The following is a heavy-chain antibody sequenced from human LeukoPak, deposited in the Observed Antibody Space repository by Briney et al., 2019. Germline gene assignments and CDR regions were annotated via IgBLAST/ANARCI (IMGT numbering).Heavy chain of an antibody. CDR1: GYTFTSYA. CDR3: ARGPILTFIGYCSSTSCYFSRDWFDP. J-gene: IGHJ5*02. V-gene: IGHV7-4-1*02. CDR2: INTNTGNP. D-gene: IGHD2-2*01. Sequence: ALVKVSCKASGYTFTSYAMNWVRQAPGQGLEWMGWINTNTGNPTYAQGFTGRFVFSLDTSVSTAYLQVSSLKAEDTAVYYCARGPILTFIGYCSSTSCYFSRDWFDPWGQGTLVTVSS.